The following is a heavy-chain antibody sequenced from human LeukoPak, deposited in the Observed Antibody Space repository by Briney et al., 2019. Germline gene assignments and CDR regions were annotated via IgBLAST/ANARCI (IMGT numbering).Heavy chain of an antibody. CDR3: ARLKATVSIHAYFDS. V-gene: IGHV4-59*01. Sequence: SETLSLTCSVSGGSISHYYWTWIRQPPGKGLEWIGYIDHGGSTNYNPSLRSRVSISSDTSKIQFSLELTSVTAADTAVYYCARLKATVSIHAYFDSWGQGTLVTVSS. CDR1: GGSISHYY. D-gene: IGHD4-17*01. J-gene: IGHJ4*02. CDR2: IDHGGST.